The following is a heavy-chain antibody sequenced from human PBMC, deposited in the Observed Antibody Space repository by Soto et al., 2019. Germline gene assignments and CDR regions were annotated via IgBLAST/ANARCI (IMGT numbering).Heavy chain of an antibody. CDR2: IIHSEST. Sequence: PSETLSLTCTVSGGSISSSSYYWSWVRQPPGKGLEWIGEIIHSESTKYNPSLKSRVTISVDTSKNQFSLKLSSVTAADTAVYYCARQRPTDGRWEFANYYGMDVWGQGTPVTVSS. V-gene: IGHV4-39*01. CDR1: GGSISSSSYY. J-gene: IGHJ6*02. D-gene: IGHD1-26*01. CDR3: ARQRPTDGRWEFANYYGMDV.